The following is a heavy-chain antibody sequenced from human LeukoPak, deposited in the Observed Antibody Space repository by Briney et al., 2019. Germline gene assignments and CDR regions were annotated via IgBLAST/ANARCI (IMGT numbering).Heavy chain of an antibody. D-gene: IGHD2-21*02. Sequence: PGGSLRLSCAASAFAFSSYAMHWVRQAPGKGLEWVSVISYDGSNQYYADSVKGRFTISRDNSKNTLYLQMNSLRPEDTAVYYCARDPCGGDCYSIDYWGQGTLVTVSS. J-gene: IGHJ4*02. CDR2: ISYDGSNQ. CDR3: ARDPCGGDCYSIDY. CDR1: AFAFSSYA. V-gene: IGHV3-30-3*01.